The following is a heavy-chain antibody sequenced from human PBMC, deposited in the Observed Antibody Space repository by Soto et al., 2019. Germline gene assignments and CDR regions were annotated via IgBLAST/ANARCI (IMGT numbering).Heavy chain of an antibody. CDR2: INTYSGNT. J-gene: IGHJ5*02. Sequence: GASVKVSCKASGYTFINYGISWARQAPGQGLEWMGWINTYSGNTNHAQKLQGRVTMTTDTSTSTAYMELRSLRSDDTAVYYCARGVGSGTYYNQYNWFDPWGQGTLVTSPQ. D-gene: IGHD3-10*01. CDR1: GYTFINYG. V-gene: IGHV1-18*01. CDR3: ARGVGSGTYYNQYNWFDP.